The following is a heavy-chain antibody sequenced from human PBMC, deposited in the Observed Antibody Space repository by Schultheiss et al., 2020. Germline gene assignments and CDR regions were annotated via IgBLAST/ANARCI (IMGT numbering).Heavy chain of an antibody. Sequence: KISCKASGGTFSTYAISWVRQAPGRGPEWMGAITPILDTTNYAQKFQGRVTITADESTGTSYMDLSSLTSDDTAVYYCARVSSTINFDYWGQGTLVTVSS. CDR1: GGTFSTYA. CDR3: ARVSSTINFDY. CDR2: ITPILDTT. V-gene: IGHV1-69*01. J-gene: IGHJ4*02. D-gene: IGHD2-2*01.